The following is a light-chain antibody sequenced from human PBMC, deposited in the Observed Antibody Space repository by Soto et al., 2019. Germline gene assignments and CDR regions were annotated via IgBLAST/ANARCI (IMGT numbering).Light chain of an antibody. CDR1: SSDVGGYNY. CDR3: SSYAGSSNV. J-gene: IGLJ1*01. V-gene: IGLV2-8*01. Sequence: ALTQPPSASGSPGQSVAISCTGTSSDVGGYNYVSWYQQHPGKAPKLMIYEVNKRPSGVPDRFSGSKSGNTASLTVSGLQAEDEADYYSSSYAGSSNVFGTGTKGTVL. CDR2: EVN.